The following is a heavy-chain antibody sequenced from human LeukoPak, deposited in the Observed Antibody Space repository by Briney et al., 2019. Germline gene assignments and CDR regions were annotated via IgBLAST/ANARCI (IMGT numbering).Heavy chain of an antibody. CDR1: GFTFSSYA. D-gene: IGHD2-8*01. J-gene: IGHJ4*02. Sequence: GGSLRLSCAASGFTFSSYAMHWVRQAPGKGLEWVAVISYDGSNKYYADSVKGRFTISRDNSKNTLYLQMNSLRAEDTAVYYCARGATNHYAKFDYWGQGTLVTVSS. CDR3: ARGATNHYAKFDY. CDR2: ISYDGSNK. V-gene: IGHV3-30*04.